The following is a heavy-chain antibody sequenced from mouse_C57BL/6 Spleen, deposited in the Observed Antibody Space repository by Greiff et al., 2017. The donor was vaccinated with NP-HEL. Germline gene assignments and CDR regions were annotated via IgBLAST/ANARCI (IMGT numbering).Heavy chain of an antibody. V-gene: IGHV1-42*01. D-gene: IGHD2-3*01. Sequence: VQLQQSGPELVKPGASVKISCKASGYSFTGYYMNWVKQSPEKSLEWIGEINPSTGGTTYNQKFKAKATLTVDKSSSTAYMQLKSLTSEDSAVYYCARFYDGYPYYAMDYWGQGTSVTVSS. CDR1: GYSFTGYY. CDR2: INPSTGGT. CDR3: ARFYDGYPYYAMDY. J-gene: IGHJ4*01.